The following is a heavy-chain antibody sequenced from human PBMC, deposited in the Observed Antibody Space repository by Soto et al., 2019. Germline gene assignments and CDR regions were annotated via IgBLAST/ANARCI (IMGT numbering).Heavy chain of an antibody. V-gene: IGHV3-23*01. Sequence: HPGGSLRLSCAASGFTFSSYAMSWVRQAPGKGLEWVSAISGSGGSTYYADSVKGRFTVSRDNSKNTLYLQMNSLRAEDTAVYYCAKDGYGAIRLYYYYYMDVWGKGTTVTVS. CDR1: GFTFSSYA. CDR3: AKDGYGAIRLYYYYYMDV. J-gene: IGHJ6*03. CDR2: ISGSGGST. D-gene: IGHD4-17*01.